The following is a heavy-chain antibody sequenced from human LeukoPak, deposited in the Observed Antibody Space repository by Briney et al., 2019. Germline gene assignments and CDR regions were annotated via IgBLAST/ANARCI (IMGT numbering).Heavy chain of an antibody. Sequence: PSETLSLTCAVYGGSFSGYYWSWIRQPPGKGLEWIGEINHSGSTNYNPSLKSRVTISVDTSKNQFSLKLSSVTAADTAVYYCARVDAGLGMAVAGFLDYWGQGTLVTVSS. CDR2: INHSGST. CDR3: ARVDAGLGMAVAGFLDY. D-gene: IGHD6-19*01. V-gene: IGHV4-34*01. J-gene: IGHJ4*02. CDR1: GGSFSGYY.